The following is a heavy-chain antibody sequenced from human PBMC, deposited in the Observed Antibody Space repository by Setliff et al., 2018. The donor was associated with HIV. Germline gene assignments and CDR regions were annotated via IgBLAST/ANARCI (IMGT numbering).Heavy chain of an antibody. D-gene: IGHD6-25*01. Sequence: PSETLSLTCAVSGYSISSGYYWGWIRQPPGKGLEWIGSIYHSGSTNYNPSLKSRVTISVDKSKNQFSLKLSSVTAADTAVYYCARVQRFHDAFDIWGQGTMVTVSS. CDR2: IYHSGST. CDR3: ARVQRFHDAFDI. V-gene: IGHV4-38-2*01. CDR1: GYSISSGYY. J-gene: IGHJ3*02.